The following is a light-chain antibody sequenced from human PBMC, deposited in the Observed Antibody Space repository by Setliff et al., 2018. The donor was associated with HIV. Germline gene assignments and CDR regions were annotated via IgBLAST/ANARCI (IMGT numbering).Light chain of an antibody. CDR3: CSNTGSNTYV. J-gene: IGLJ1*01. CDR1: SRDVGTYNL. Sequence: QSVLTQPASVSGSPGQSITISCTGTSRDVGTYNLVSWYQQHTGKAPKLMIYEVSKRPSGVSNRFSGSKSGNTASLTISGLQSEDEADYYCCSNTGSNTYVFGIVTKV. V-gene: IGLV2-23*02. CDR2: EVS.